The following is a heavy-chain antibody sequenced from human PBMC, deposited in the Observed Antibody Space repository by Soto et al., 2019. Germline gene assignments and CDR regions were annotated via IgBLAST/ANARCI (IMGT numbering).Heavy chain of an antibody. CDR2: INPNSGGT. CDR3: AIETWGRHNWFDP. Sequence: QVQLVQSGAEVKKPGASVKVSCKASGYTFTGYYMHWVRQAPGQGLEWMGWINPNSGGTNYAQKFQGLVTMTRDTSISTACMELSRLRSDDTAVYYCAIETWGRHNWFDPWGQGTLVTVSS. D-gene: IGHD3-16*01. V-gene: IGHV1-2*04. CDR1: GYTFTGYY. J-gene: IGHJ5*02.